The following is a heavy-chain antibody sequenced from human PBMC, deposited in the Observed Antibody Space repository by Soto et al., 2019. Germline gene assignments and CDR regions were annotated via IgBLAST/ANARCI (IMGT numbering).Heavy chain of an antibody. Sequence: GGSLRLSCAASGFTFSSYAMHWVRQAPGKGLEWVAVISYDGSNKYYADSVKGRFTISRDNSKNTLYLQRNSLRAEDTAVYYWAREVTIFGVAQALDIWGQGTMSPSPQ. CDR1: GFTFSSYA. D-gene: IGHD3-3*01. CDR2: ISYDGSNK. V-gene: IGHV3-30-3*01. CDR3: AREVTIFGVAQALDI. J-gene: IGHJ3*02.